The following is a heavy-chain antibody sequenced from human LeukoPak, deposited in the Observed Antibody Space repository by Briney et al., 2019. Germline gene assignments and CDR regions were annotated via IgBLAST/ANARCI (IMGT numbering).Heavy chain of an antibody. V-gene: IGHV3-21*01. CDR1: GFTFSSYS. J-gene: IGHJ6*03. CDR3: ARDGGSSGTGAYYMDV. Sequence: GGSLRLSCAASGFTFSSYSMNWVRQAPGKGLEWVSSISSSSSYIYYADSLKGRFTISRDNAKNSLYLQMNSLRAEDTAVYYCARDGGSSGTGAYYMDVWGKGTTVTVSS. CDR2: ISSSSSYI. D-gene: IGHD2-15*01.